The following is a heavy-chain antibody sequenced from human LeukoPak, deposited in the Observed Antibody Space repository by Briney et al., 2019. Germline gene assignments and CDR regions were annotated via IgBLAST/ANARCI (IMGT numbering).Heavy chain of an antibody. Sequence: GGSLRLSCAASGFMFSSDAMHWVRQAPGKGLEWVAVISYDGSNKYYADSEKGRITISRDNSKNMLYLEMSSLRAEDTAVYYCARGTYYDILTGYYFTDYYFDYWGQGTLVTVSS. CDR3: ARGTYYDILTGYYFTDYYFDY. CDR1: GFMFSSDA. V-gene: IGHV3-30-3*01. D-gene: IGHD3-9*01. J-gene: IGHJ4*02. CDR2: ISYDGSNK.